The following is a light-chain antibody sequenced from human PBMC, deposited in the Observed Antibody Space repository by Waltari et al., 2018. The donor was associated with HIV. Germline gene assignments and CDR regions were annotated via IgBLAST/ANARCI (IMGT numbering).Light chain of an antibody. V-gene: IGKV1-39*01. Sequence: DMQMTQSPSSLSASVGARVTVTCRASQSIGDHLNWFQQRPGKAPTLLIFGASSLHSGVPTRFSGSGSGTDFTLTIHSLQPEDFATYWCQQSYTSSYTFGQGTRLEIK. CDR1: QSIGDH. CDR2: GAS. CDR3: QQSYTSSYT. J-gene: IGKJ2*01.